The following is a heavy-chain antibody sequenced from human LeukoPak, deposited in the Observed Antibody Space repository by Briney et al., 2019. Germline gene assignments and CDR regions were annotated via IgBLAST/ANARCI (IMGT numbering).Heavy chain of an antibody. CDR1: GGSISSGGHY. CDR2: IYFTGET. Sequence: SETLSLTCTVSGGSISSGGHYWGWVRQTPGKRLEWIGNIYFTGETSFNPSLKSRLAMSVDTSKNQLFLNLDSMTAADTAVYYCARDSGFWLYGGQGALVTVSS. D-gene: IGHD3-22*01. CDR3: ARDSGFWLY. J-gene: IGHJ4*02. V-gene: IGHV4-39*07.